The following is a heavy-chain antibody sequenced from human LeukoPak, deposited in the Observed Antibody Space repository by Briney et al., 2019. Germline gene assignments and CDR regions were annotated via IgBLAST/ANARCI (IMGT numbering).Heavy chain of an antibody. V-gene: IGHV4-39*01. CDR1: GGSVSSDNYY. D-gene: IGHD3-10*01. J-gene: IGHJ4*02. CDR3: VRHRGYSFDY. Sequence: PSQTLSLTCTVSGGSVSSDNYYWSWIRQPPGKGLEWIGEINHSGSTSYSPSLKSRVTISVDTSKNQFSLKLTSVTAADTAVYYCVRHRGYSFDYWDQGTLVTVSS. CDR2: INHSGST.